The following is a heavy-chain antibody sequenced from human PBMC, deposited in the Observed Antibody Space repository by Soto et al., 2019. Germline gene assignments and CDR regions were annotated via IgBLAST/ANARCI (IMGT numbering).Heavy chain of an antibody. CDR3: ATQGLAGGGGNWYFDL. CDR2: IYYSGST. V-gene: IGHV4-59*01. J-gene: IGHJ2*01. Sequence: QVQLQESGPGLVKPSETLSLTCTVSGGSISSYYWSWIRQPPGKGLEWIGYIYYSGSTNYNPSLKSRVTISEDTPKTQFSLKPSSVTAAGRAVYHCATQGLAGGGGNWYFDLWGRGTLVTVSS. CDR1: GGSISSYY. D-gene: IGHD6-19*01.